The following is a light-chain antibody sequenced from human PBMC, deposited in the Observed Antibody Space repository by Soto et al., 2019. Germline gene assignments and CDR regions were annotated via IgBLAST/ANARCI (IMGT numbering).Light chain of an antibody. J-gene: IGLJ2*01. CDR3: FLSISNARV. V-gene: IGLV7-46*01. CDR2: DTS. Sequence: QAVVTQEPSLTVSPGGTVTLTCGSSTGAVTSGHYPYWFQQKPGQAPRTLIYDTSNKHSWTPARFSGSLLGGKASLTLSGARPEEGPNYSGFLSISNARVFGGGTKLTVL. CDR1: TGAVTSGHY.